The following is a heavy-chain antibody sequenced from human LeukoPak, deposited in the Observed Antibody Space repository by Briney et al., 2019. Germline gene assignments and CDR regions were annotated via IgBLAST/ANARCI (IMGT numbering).Heavy chain of an antibody. Sequence: GGSLRLSCAASGFTFSSYSMNWVRQAPGKGLEWVSYISSSSSTIYYADSVKGRFTISRDNAKNSLYLQMNSLRAEDTAVYYCARMGGRITIFGRGYYYYYMDVWGKGTTVTVSS. CDR2: ISSSSSTI. J-gene: IGHJ6*03. V-gene: IGHV3-48*01. CDR1: GFTFSSYS. CDR3: ARMGGRITIFGRGYYYYYMDV. D-gene: IGHD3-3*01.